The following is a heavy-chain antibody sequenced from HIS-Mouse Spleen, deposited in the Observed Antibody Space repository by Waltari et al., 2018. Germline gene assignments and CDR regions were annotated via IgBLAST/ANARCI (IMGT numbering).Heavy chain of an antibody. V-gene: IGHV4-59*01. J-gene: IGHJ5*02. CDR1: GGSISSYD. D-gene: IGHD3-22*01. Sequence: QVQLQESGPGLVKPSETLSLTCTVSGGSISSYDWSWHRQPPGKGLEWIGYIYYSGSTNYNPSLKSRVTISVDTSKNQFSLKLSSVTAADTAVYYCARDLNYYDSSGNWFDPWGQGTLVTVSS. CDR2: IYYSGST. CDR3: ARDLNYYDSSGNWFDP.